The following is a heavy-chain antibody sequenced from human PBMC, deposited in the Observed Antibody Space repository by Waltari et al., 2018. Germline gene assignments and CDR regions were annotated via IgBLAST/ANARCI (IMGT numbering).Heavy chain of an antibody. D-gene: IGHD6-19*01. J-gene: IGHJ4*02. CDR2: ISSNGGST. CDR1: GFTFSSYA. V-gene: IGHV3-64*01. Sequence: EVQMVESGGGLVQPGGSLRLSCAASGFTFSSYAMHWVRQAPGKGLEYVSAISSNGGSTYYANSVKGRFTISRDNSKNTLYLQMGSLRAEDMAVYYCASRIAVAGFDYWGQGTLVTVSS. CDR3: ASRIAVAGFDY.